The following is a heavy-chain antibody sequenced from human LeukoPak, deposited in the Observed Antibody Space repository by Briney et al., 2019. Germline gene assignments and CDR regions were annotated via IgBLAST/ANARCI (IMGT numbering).Heavy chain of an antibody. J-gene: IGHJ4*02. CDR3: AKGYDSSGYYSFY. CDR1: GFTFSSYG. V-gene: IGHV3-30*18. CDR2: ISYDGSNK. Sequence: PGGSLRLSCAASGFTFSSYGMHWVRQAPGKGLEWVAVISYDGSNKYYADSVKGRFTISRDNSKNTLYLQMNSLRAEDTAVYYCAKGYDSSGYYSFYWGQGTLVTVSS. D-gene: IGHD3-22*01.